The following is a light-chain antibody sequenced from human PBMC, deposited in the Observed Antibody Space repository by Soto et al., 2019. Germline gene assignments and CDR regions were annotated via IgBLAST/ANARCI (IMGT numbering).Light chain of an antibody. CDR2: XXX. CDR1: QSVTTY. CDR3: QQYYDWPIT. Sequence: TQSPGILSLSPGERATLSCRASQSVTTYLACYQQKPVQPPKLXXXXXXXRATGFPDRFSGRGSGTEFTLTISSLHSEDFAVYYCQQYYDWPITFGQGTRLEIK. J-gene: IGKJ5*01. V-gene: IGKV3-15*01.